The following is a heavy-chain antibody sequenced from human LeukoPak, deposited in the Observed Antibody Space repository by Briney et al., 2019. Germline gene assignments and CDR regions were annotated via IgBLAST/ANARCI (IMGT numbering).Heavy chain of an antibody. J-gene: IGHJ5*02. CDR2: IYYSGST. V-gene: IGHV4-30-4*01. Sequence: PSETLSLTCTGSGDSLSSGDYYWRWIRQPPGKGVEGIGYIYYSGSTYYNPSLKSRVTISVDTSKNQFSLKLSSVTAADTAVYYCAREGYSGSGGYNWFDPWGQGTLVTVSS. D-gene: IGHD5-12*01. CDR1: GDSLSSGDYY. CDR3: AREGYSGSGGYNWFDP.